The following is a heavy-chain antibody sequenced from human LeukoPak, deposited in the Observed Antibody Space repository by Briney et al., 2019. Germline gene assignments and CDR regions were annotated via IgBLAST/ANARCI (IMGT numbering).Heavy chain of an antibody. D-gene: IGHD1-26*01. V-gene: IGHV1-69*13. J-gene: IGHJ4*02. CDR3: ARIPKWEPNPDY. Sequence: SVKVSCKASGGTFSSYAISWVRQAPGQGLEWMGGIIPIFGTANYAQKFQGRVTITADESTSTAYMELSSLRSEDTAVYYCARIPKWEPNPDYWGQGTLVTVSS. CDR2: IIPIFGTA. CDR1: GGTFSSYA.